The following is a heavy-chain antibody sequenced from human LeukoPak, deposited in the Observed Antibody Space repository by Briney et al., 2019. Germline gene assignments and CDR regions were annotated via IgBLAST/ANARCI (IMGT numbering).Heavy chain of an antibody. CDR2: MHPNSGNT. Sequence: ASVKVSCKASGHTFTSYEINGVRQATGQGREWIGWMHPNSGNTGYAQKFQGRVAMTRNTSISTAYMELSSLRSEDTAVYYCARGRSSGDYYYYYMDVWGKGTTVTISS. V-gene: IGHV1-8*01. D-gene: IGHD3-22*01. CDR1: GHTFTSYE. J-gene: IGHJ6*03. CDR3: ARGRSSGDYYYYYMDV.